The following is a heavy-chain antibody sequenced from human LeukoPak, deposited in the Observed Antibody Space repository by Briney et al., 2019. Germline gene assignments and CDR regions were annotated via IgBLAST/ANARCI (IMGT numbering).Heavy chain of an antibody. Sequence: SETLSLTCAVSGGSISSSNWWSWVRQPPGKGLEWIGEIYHSGSTNYNPSLKSRVTISVDKSKNQFSLKLSSVTAAGTAVYYCARGPYYSSGWSLFDYWGQGTLVTVSS. J-gene: IGHJ4*02. CDR3: ARGPYYSSGWSLFDY. V-gene: IGHV4-4*02. D-gene: IGHD6-19*01. CDR2: IYHSGST. CDR1: GGSISSSNW.